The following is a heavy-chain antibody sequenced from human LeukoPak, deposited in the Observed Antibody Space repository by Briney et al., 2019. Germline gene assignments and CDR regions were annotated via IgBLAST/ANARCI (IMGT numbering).Heavy chain of an antibody. CDR3: ARDSNYDYVWGSYRYYFDY. D-gene: IGHD3-16*02. V-gene: IGHV4-4*07. CDR1: GGSISSYY. Sequence: SETLSLTCTVSGGSISSYYWSWIRQPPGKGLEWIGRIYTSGSTNYNPSLKSRVTMSVDTSKNQFSLKLSSVTAADTAVYYCARDSNYDYVWGSYRYYFDYWGQGTLVTVSS. CDR2: IYTSGST. J-gene: IGHJ4*02.